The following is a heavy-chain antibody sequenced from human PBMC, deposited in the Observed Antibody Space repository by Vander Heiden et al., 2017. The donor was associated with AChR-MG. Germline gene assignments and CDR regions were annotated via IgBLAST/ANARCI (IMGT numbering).Heavy chain of an antibody. Sequence: QVQLQESGPGLVKPSQTLSLTCTVSGGSISGGDNYWGWIRQPPGRGLEWIGYIYYRGSTHYNPSLKSRVNISVDTSKNQFSLKLNSVTAADTAVYYCAILHDGDYIIYWGQGTLVTVSS. J-gene: IGHJ4*02. V-gene: IGHV4-30-4*01. D-gene: IGHD4-17*01. CDR1: GGSISGGDNY. CDR3: AILHDGDYIIY. CDR2: IYYRGST.